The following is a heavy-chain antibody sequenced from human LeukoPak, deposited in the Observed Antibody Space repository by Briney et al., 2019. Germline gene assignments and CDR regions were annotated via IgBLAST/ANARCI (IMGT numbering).Heavy chain of an antibody. D-gene: IGHD3-3*01. J-gene: IGHJ6*03. V-gene: IGHV3-23*01. CDR3: AKRGVLLFLEWLQDYYYYYMDV. CDR2: ISGSGGST. Sequence: GGSLRLSCAASGFTFSSYAMSWVRQAPGKGLEWVSAISGSGGSTYYADSVKGRFTISRDNSKNTLYLQMNSLRAEDTAVYYCAKRGVLLFLEWLQDYYYYYMDVWGKGTTVTVSS. CDR1: GFTFSSYA.